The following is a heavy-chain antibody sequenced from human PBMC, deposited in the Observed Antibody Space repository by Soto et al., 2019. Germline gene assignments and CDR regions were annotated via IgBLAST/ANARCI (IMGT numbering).Heavy chain of an antibody. J-gene: IGHJ6*03. CDR1: GGSISSYY. CDR2: IYYSGST. D-gene: IGHD4-17*01. V-gene: IGHV4-59*01. CDR3: ARDLGDYGDYGLYYYYMDV. Sequence: PLEILSLTCTVSGGSISSYYWSWIRQPPGKGLEWIGYIYYSGSTNYNPSLKSRVTISVDTSKNQFSLKLSSVTAADTAVYYCARDLGDYGDYGLYYYYMDVWGKGTTVTVSS.